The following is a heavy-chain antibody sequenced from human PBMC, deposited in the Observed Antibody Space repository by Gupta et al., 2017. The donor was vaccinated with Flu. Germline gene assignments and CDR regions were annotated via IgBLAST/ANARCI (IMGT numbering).Heavy chain of an antibody. CDR3: ARAYEDYYGMDV. D-gene: IGHD2-15*01. CDR2: IKEDGSEK. CDR1: GFTFSSYW. V-gene: IGHV3-7*04. Sequence: EVQLVESGGGLVQPGGSLRLSCEASGFTFSSYWMSWVRQAPGKGLEWVANIKEDGSEKYYGDSVTGRFTISRDKAKNSLYLQMDSLRADDTAVYFCARAYEDYYGMDVWGQGTTVTVSS. J-gene: IGHJ6*02.